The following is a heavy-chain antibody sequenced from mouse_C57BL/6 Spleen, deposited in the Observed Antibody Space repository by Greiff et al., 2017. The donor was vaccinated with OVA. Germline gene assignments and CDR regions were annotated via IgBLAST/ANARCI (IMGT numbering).Heavy chain of an antibody. D-gene: IGHD2-10*01. CDR2: IYPGSGNT. Sequence: QVQLQQSGAELVRPGASVKLSCKASGYTFTDYYINWVKQRPGQGLEWIARIYPGSGNTYYNEKFKGKATLTAEKSSSTAYMQLSSLTSEDSAVYFCARSGLLQGAWFAYWGQGTLVTVSA. CDR1: GYTFTDYY. V-gene: IGHV1-76*01. J-gene: IGHJ3*01. CDR3: ARSGLLQGAWFAY.